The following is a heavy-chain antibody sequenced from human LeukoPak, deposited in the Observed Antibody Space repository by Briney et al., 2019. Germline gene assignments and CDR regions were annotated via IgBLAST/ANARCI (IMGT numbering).Heavy chain of an antibody. Sequence: SETLSLTCAVYGGSFSGYYWSWIRQHPGKGLEWIGYIYYSGSTYYNPSLKSRVTISVDTSKNQFSLKLSSVTAADTAVYYCARGMGYDDYWGQGTLVTVSS. V-gene: IGHV4-31*11. CDR2: IYYSGST. D-gene: IGHD2-2*01. CDR3: ARGMGYDDY. CDR1: GGSFSGYY. J-gene: IGHJ4*02.